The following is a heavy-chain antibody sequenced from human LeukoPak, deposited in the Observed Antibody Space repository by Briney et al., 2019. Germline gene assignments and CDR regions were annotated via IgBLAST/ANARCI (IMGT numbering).Heavy chain of an antibody. D-gene: IGHD3-3*01. Sequence: ASVKVSCKVSGYTLTELSMHWVRQAPGKGLEWMGGFDPEDGETIYAQKFQGRVTMTEDTSTDTAYMELSSLRSEDTAVYYCATDPLYDFWSGSRAFDIWGQGTMVTVSS. CDR2: FDPEDGET. CDR3: ATDPLYDFWSGSRAFDI. V-gene: IGHV1-24*01. J-gene: IGHJ3*02. CDR1: GYTLTELS.